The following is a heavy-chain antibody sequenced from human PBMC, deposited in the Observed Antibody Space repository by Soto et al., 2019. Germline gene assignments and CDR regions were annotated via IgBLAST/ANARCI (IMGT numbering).Heavy chain of an antibody. J-gene: IGHJ5*01. CDR2: IYYSGST. CDR3: ARSFMVPVDFFDD. Sequence: SETLSLTCTVSNGSLSSNYWSWIRQSPGKGLEWIGNIYYSGSTNYNPSLKSRVTMSVDTSKNQFTLKLSSVTAADTGVYFCARSFMVPVDFFDDWGHGTPVTVSS. CDR1: NGSLSSNY. D-gene: IGHD3-10*01. V-gene: IGHV4-59*01.